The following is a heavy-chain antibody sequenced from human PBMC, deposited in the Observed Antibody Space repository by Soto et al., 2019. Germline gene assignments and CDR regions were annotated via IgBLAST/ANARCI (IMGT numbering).Heavy chain of an antibody. D-gene: IGHD3-22*01. CDR3: AGDVRDASGYYHLDY. Sequence: SETLSLTCTVSGGSISSGGYYWSWIRQHPGKGLEWIGYIYYSGSTYYNPSLKSRVTLSVDTSKNQFSLKLSSVTAADTAVYYCAGDVRDASGYYHLDYWGQGTLVTVSS. J-gene: IGHJ4*02. CDR2: IYYSGST. V-gene: IGHV4-31*03. CDR1: GGSISSGGYY.